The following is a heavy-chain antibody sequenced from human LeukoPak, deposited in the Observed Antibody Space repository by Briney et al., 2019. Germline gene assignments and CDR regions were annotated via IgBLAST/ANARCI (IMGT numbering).Heavy chain of an antibody. CDR1: GFTFSSYA. Sequence: GGSLRLSCAASGFTFSSYAMNWVRQVPGKGLEWVSSISGSGGNTYYADSVKSRFTISRESSKNTLYLQMNSLRAEDTAVYYCARDLRAYYYDSSGYFDTTFDYWGQGTLVTVSS. D-gene: IGHD3-22*01. J-gene: IGHJ4*02. CDR2: ISGSGGNT. CDR3: ARDLRAYYYDSSGYFDTTFDY. V-gene: IGHV3-23*01.